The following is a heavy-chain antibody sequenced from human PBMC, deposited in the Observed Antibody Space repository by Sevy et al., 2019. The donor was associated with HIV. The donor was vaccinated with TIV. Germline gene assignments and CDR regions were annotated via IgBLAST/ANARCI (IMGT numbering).Heavy chain of an antibody. CDR3: AKDRIWELGDAFDI. D-gene: IGHD1-26*01. V-gene: IGHV3-23*01. CDR1: GFTFSSYA. Sequence: GGSLRLSCAASGFTFSSYAMNWVRQAPGKGLQWVSGLSGGGGSTYYADSVKGRFAISRDNSKNTLYLQMNSLRAEDTAVHYCAKDRIWELGDAFDIWGQGTMVTVSS. J-gene: IGHJ3*02. CDR2: LSGGGGST.